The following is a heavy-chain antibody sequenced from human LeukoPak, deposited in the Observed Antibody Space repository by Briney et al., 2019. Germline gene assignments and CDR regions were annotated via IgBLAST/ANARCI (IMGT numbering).Heavy chain of an antibody. CDR1: GYTFTSYG. CDR2: ISAYNGNT. V-gene: IGHV1-18*01. Sequence: VASVKVSCKASGYTFTSYGISWVRQAPGQGLEWMGWISAYNGNTNYAQKFQGRVTMTRDTSTSTVYMELSSLRSEDTAVYYCARVKAGPFDYWGQGTLVTVSS. CDR3: ARVKAGPFDY. D-gene: IGHD6-13*01. J-gene: IGHJ4*02.